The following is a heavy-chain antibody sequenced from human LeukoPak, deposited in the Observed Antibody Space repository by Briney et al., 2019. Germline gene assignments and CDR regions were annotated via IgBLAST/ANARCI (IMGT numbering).Heavy chain of an antibody. CDR1: GFTFSGSA. CDR2: IRSKENTYAT. Sequence: GGSLRLSCAASGFTFSGSAMHWVRPAAGKGLEWVGRIRSKENTYATSYAASVKGRFTISRDDSKKTAYLQMNSLKTEDTAVYYCTTTYYYDSSGYTLDYWGQGTLVTVSS. V-gene: IGHV3-73*01. J-gene: IGHJ4*02. CDR3: TTTYYYDSSGYTLDY. D-gene: IGHD3-22*01.